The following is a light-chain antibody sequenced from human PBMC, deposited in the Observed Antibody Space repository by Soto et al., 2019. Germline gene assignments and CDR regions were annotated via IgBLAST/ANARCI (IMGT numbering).Light chain of an antibody. CDR1: TSNIGTNY. CDR3: AVWDDSLSGVV. J-gene: IGLJ3*02. Sequence: QSVLTQPPSASGTPGQTVTISSSGGTSNIGTNYVSWYQHLPGTAPKLLIYGNNQRPSGVPDRFSGPKSGTSASLAISGLRSDDEADYYCAVWDDSLSGVVFGEGTKLTVL. CDR2: GNN. V-gene: IGLV1-47*01.